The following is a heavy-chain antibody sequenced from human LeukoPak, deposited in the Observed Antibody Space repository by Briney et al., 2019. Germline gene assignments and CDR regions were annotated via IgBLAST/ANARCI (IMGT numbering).Heavy chain of an antibody. CDR2: INPNSGGT. CDR3: ARYQLTPYYYMDV. CDR1: GYTFTSYY. D-gene: IGHD2-2*01. V-gene: IGHV1-2*02. Sequence: ASVKVSCKASGYTFTSYYMHWVRQAPGQGLEWMGWINPNSGGTNYAQKFQGRVTMTRDTSISTAYMELSRLRSDDTAVYYCARYQLTPYYYMDVWGKGTTVTVSS. J-gene: IGHJ6*03.